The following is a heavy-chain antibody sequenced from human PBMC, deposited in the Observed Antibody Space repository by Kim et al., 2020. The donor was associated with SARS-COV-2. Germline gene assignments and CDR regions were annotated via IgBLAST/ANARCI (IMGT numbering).Heavy chain of an antibody. CDR2: IYYSGST. Sequence: SETLSLTCTVSGGSISSGGYYWSWIRQHPGKGLEWIGYIYYSGSTYYNPSLKSRVTISVDTSKNQFSLKLSSVTAADTAVYYCARDRGYYDYVWGSSRPYYGMDVWGQGTTVTVSS. CDR1: GGSISSGGYY. V-gene: IGHV4-31*03. J-gene: IGHJ6*02. D-gene: IGHD3-16*01. CDR3: ARDRGYYDYVWGSSRPYYGMDV.